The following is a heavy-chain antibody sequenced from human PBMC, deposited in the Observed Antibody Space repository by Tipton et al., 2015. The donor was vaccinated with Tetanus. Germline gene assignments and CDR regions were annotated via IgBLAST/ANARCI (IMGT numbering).Heavy chain of an antibody. V-gene: IGHV4-30-4*01. J-gene: IGHJ4*02. Sequence: TLSLTCSVSGGSISSTDYYWSWIRQPPGKGLEWIGYMYHSGQAYYNSSLKSRVVILVDTSKNQFSLNLSSVTAADTAVYYCARGPTATSDYWGQGTLVTVSS. CDR2: MYHSGQA. D-gene: IGHD4-17*01. CDR3: ARGPTATSDY. CDR1: GGSISSTDYY.